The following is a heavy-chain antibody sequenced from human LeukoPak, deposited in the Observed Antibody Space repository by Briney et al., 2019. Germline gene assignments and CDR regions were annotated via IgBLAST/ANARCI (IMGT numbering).Heavy chain of an antibody. V-gene: IGHV4-59*01. D-gene: IGHD3-3*01. J-gene: IGHJ4*02. CDR1: GGSISSYY. CDR2: IYYSGST. CDR3: ARGADDFWSGYYLPSYYFDY. Sequence: SETLSLICTVSGGSISSYYWSWIRQPPGKGLEWIGYIYYSGSTNYNPSLKSRVTISVDTSKNQFSLKLSSVTAADTAVYYCARGADDFWSGYYLPSYYFDYWGQGTLVTVSS.